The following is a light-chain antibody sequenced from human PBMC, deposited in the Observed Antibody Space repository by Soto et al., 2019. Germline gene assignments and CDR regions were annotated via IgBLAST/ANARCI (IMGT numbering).Light chain of an antibody. CDR3: QQYGSSPGVT. Sequence: EIVLTQSPGTLSLSPGERATLSRRASQSVSSSYLAWYQQKPGQAPRLLIYGASSRATGIPDRFSGSGSGTDFTLTISRLEPEDFAVYYCQQYGSSPGVTFGQGTKLEIK. V-gene: IGKV3-20*01. J-gene: IGKJ2*01. CDR2: GAS. CDR1: QSVSSSY.